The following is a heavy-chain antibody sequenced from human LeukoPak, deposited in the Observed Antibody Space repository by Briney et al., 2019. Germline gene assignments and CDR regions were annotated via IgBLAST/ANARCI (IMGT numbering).Heavy chain of an antibody. V-gene: IGHV3-21*01. Sequence: GGSLRLSCAASGFTFSSYGMTWVRQAPGMGLEWVSSISSSSSYIYYADSVKGRFTISRDNAKNSLYLQMNSLRAEDTAVYYCAREWSRFTPPDYWGQGTLVTVSS. J-gene: IGHJ4*02. CDR3: AREWSRFTPPDY. D-gene: IGHD2-8*01. CDR2: ISSSSSYI. CDR1: GFTFSSYG.